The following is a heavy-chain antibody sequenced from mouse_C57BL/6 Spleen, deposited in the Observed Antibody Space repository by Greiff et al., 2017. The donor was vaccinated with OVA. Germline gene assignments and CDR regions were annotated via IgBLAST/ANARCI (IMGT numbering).Heavy chain of an antibody. CDR3: ARSGPYGSSYEGYFDV. J-gene: IGHJ1*03. Sequence: VQLKQSGPELVKPGASVKISCKASGYSFTDYNMNWVKQSNGKSLEWIGVINPNYGTTSYNQKFKGKATLTVDQSSSTAYMQLNSLTSEDSAVYYCARSGPYGSSYEGYFDVWGTGTTVTVSS. D-gene: IGHD1-1*01. V-gene: IGHV1-39*01. CDR2: INPNYGTT. CDR1: GYSFTDYN.